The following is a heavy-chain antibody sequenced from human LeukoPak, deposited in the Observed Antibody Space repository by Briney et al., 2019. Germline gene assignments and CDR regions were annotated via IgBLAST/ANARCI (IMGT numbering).Heavy chain of an antibody. CDR2: IYSDGST. CDR1: GFTVSTNY. Sequence: GGSLRLSCAASGFTVSTNYMNWVRQAPGKGLEWVSLIYSDGSTFYADSVKGRFTISRDNSKNTLYLQMNSLRAEDTAVYYCARDLRYCSGSTCYVGYFDYWGQGTQVTVSS. J-gene: IGHJ4*02. V-gene: IGHV3-66*01. CDR3: ARDLRYCSGSTCYVGYFDY. D-gene: IGHD2-15*01.